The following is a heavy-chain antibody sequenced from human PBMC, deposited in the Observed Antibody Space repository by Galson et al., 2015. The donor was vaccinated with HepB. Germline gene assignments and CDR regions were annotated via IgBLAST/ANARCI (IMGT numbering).Heavy chain of an antibody. Sequence: SLRLSCAASGFTFSSYGMHWVRQAPGKGLEWVAFIRYDGSNKYYADSVKGRFTISRDNSKNTLYLQMNSLRAEDTAVYYCAKVVGSGSYYYYGMDVWGQGTTVTVSS. J-gene: IGHJ6*02. CDR1: GFTFSSYG. D-gene: IGHD3-10*01. CDR2: IRYDGSNK. CDR3: AKVVGSGSYYYYGMDV. V-gene: IGHV3-30*02.